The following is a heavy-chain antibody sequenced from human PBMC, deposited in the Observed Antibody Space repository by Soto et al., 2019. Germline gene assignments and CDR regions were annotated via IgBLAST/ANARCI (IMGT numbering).Heavy chain of an antibody. CDR3: ATDVQYCSGGSCYHTFDY. Sequence: GASVKVSCKASGGTFSSYAISWVRQAPGQGLEWMGGIIPIFGTANYAQKFQGRVTITADESTSTAYMELSSLRSEDTAVYYCATDVQYCSGGSCYHTFDYWGQGTLVTVSS. CDR1: GGTFSSYA. D-gene: IGHD2-15*01. V-gene: IGHV1-69*13. CDR2: IIPIFGTA. J-gene: IGHJ4*02.